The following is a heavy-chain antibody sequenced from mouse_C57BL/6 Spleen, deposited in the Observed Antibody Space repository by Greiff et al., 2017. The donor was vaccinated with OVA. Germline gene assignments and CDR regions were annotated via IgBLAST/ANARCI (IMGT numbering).Heavy chain of an antibody. CDR1: GYAFSSSW. J-gene: IGHJ1*03. CDR3: ARRGVTTVVATRYFDV. D-gene: IGHD1-1*01. Sequence: QVQLQQSGPELVKPGASVKISCKASGYAFSSSWMNWVKQRPGKGLEWIGRIYPGDGDTNYNGKFKGKATLTADKSSSTAYMQLSSLTSEDSAVYFGARRGVTTVVATRYFDVWGTGTTVTVSS. CDR2: IYPGDGDT. V-gene: IGHV1-82*01.